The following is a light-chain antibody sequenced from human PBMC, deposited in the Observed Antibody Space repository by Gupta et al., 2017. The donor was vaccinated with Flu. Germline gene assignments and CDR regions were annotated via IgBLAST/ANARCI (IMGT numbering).Light chain of an antibody. CDR3: AAWDDSLNGHYV. V-gene: IGLV1-44*01. Sequence: VTISCSGISSNIGSNTVDGYQQLPGTAPKLLIYDNSQTPSGVPDRFSGSMSGTSASLAISRRQSEDEADYYCAAWDDSLNGHYVFGTGTKVTVL. CDR2: DNS. J-gene: IGLJ1*01. CDR1: SSNIGSNT.